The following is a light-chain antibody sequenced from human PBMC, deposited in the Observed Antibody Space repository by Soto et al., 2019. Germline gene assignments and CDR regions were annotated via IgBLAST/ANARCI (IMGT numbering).Light chain of an antibody. J-gene: IGLJ1*01. CDR2: GNI. V-gene: IGLV1-40*01. Sequence: QSVLTQPASVSGAPGQWVSISCTGSNSNIGAGYDVPWYQQHPGTVPKLLIYGNINRPSEVPDRFSGSRSGTSASLAITGRQAADEAAYYCHSYDIDLSAYIFGTGTKLTVL. CDR1: NSNIGAGYD. CDR3: HSYDIDLSAYI.